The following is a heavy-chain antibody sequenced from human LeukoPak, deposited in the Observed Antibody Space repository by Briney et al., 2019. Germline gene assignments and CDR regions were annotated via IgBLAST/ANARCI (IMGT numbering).Heavy chain of an antibody. CDR1: GFTFSSYW. V-gene: IGHV3-30*18. Sequence: GGSLRLSCAASGFTFSSYWMSWVRQAPGKGLEWVAVISYDGSNKYYADSVKGRFTISRDNSKNTLYLQMNSLRAEDTAVYYCAKDKVWAVAGRLDYWGQGTLVTVSS. D-gene: IGHD6-19*01. CDR2: ISYDGSNK. CDR3: AKDKVWAVAGRLDY. J-gene: IGHJ4*02.